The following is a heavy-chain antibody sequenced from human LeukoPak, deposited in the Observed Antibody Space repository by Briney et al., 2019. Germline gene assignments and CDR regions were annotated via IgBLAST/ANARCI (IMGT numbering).Heavy chain of an antibody. Sequence: GGSLRLSCAASGFTFSSYAMHWVRQAPGKGLEWVAVISYDGSNKYYADSVKGRFTISRDNSKNTLYLQMNSLRAEDTAVYYCARGGGYSCGYYWGQGTLVTVSS. V-gene: IGHV3-30*04. J-gene: IGHJ4*02. CDR2: ISYDGSNK. D-gene: IGHD5-18*01. CDR3: ARGGGYSCGYY. CDR1: GFTFSSYA.